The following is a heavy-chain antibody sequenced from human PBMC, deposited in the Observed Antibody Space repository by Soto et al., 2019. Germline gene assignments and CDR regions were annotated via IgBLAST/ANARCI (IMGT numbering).Heavy chain of an antibody. J-gene: IGHJ3*02. CDR1: GYTFTSYG. CDR2: INIYNGNT. Sequence: QVQLVQSGAEVKKPGASVKVSCKASGYTFTSYGISWVRQAPGQGPEWMGWINIYNGNTNYAQKIQGRVTMTTDTVTSTAYMELRSLRSDDTAVYYCARDLTYVGPFDIWGQGTMVTVSS. CDR3: ARDLTYVGPFDI. V-gene: IGHV1-18*01. D-gene: IGHD7-27*01.